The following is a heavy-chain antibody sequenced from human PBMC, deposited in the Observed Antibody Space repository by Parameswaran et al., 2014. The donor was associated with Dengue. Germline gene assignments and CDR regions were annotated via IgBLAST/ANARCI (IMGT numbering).Heavy chain of an antibody. CDR2: IYPSGST. Sequence: WIRQPPGKGLEWIGRIYPSGSTNYNPSLKSRVTMSVDTFKNRFYLKLSSVTAADTAIYYCARGGGILSWSVDVWGQGTTVTVSS. V-gene: IGHV4-4*07. D-gene: IGHD2-21*01. J-gene: IGHJ6*02. CDR3: ARGGGILSWSVDV.